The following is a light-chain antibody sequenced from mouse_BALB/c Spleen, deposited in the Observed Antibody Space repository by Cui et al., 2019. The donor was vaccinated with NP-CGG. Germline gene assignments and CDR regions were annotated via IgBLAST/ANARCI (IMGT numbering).Light chain of an antibody. Sequence: QAVVTQESATTTSPGETVTLTCRSSTGAVTTSNYANWVQEKPDHLFTGLIGGTNNRAPGVPSRFSGSLIGDKAALTITGAQTEDEAIYFCALWYSNHWVFGGGTKVTVL. CDR1: TGAVTTSNY. CDR3: ALWYSNHWV. CDR2: GTN. V-gene: IGLV1*01. J-gene: IGLJ1*01.